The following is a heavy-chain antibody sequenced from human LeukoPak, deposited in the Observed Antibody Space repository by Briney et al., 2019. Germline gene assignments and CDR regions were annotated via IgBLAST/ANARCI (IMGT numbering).Heavy chain of an antibody. D-gene: IGHD3-9*01. Sequence: ASVKVSCKASGYTFTGYYMHWVRQPPGQGLEWMGWVNPNSGGTNYAQKFQGRVTMTRDTSISTAYMELSRLRSEDTAVYYCARDPLRYFVPAGMDVWGQGTTVTVSS. V-gene: IGHV1-2*02. J-gene: IGHJ6*02. CDR2: VNPNSGGT. CDR1: GYTFTGYY. CDR3: ARDPLRYFVPAGMDV.